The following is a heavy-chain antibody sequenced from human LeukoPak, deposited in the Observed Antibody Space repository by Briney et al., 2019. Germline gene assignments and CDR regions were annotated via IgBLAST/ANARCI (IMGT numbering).Heavy chain of an antibody. J-gene: IGHJ4*02. D-gene: IGHD1-1*01. CDR2: ISAYNGNT. Sequence: ASVKVSCKASGYTFTSYGISWVRQAPGQGLEWMGWISAYNGNTNYAQKLQGRVTMTTDTSTSTAYMELRSLRSDDTAVYYCARRYNWNDEYYFDYWGQGTLVTVSS. V-gene: IGHV1-18*01. CDR3: ARRYNWNDEYYFDY. CDR1: GYTFTSYG.